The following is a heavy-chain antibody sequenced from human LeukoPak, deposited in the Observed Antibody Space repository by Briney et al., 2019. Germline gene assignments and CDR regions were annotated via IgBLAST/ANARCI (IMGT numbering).Heavy chain of an antibody. CDR3: ARLRIAVAEYFDY. J-gene: IGHJ4*02. Sequence: PSETLSLICTVSGGSISSSSYYWGWIRQPPGKGLEWIGSIYYSGSTYYNPSLKSRVTISVDTSKNQFSLKLSSVTAADTAVYYYARLRIAVAEYFDYWGQGTLATVSS. D-gene: IGHD6-19*01. CDR2: IYYSGST. CDR1: GGSISSSSYY. V-gene: IGHV4-39*01.